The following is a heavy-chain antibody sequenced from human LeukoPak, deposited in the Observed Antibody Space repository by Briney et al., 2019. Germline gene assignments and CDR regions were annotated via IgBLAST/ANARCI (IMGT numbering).Heavy chain of an antibody. CDR2: VNHSGST. CDR1: GGSFSGYD. D-gene: IGHD2-15*01. V-gene: IGHV4-34*01. CDR3: GRRVVVVAAFDT. J-gene: IGHJ4*02. Sequence: PSETLSLTCAVYGGSFSGYDWSWIRKRPGQGLGWIGEVNHSGSTNYNPSLTSRVTISVAMAKYQFSLRLSSVSAAATAVSCCGRRVVVVAAFDTWGQGTLVTASS.